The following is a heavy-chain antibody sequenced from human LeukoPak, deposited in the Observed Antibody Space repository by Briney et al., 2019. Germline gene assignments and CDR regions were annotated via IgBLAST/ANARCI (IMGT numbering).Heavy chain of an antibody. V-gene: IGHV3-23*01. CDR1: GFTFNNFA. Sequence: GGSLTLSCAASGFTFNNFAMSWVRQAPGTGLEWGSAISGSAGSTYYADSVKGRFTISRDNSKNTLYLQMDSLGAEDTAVYFCAKGSVAATYKFDCWGQGTLVTVSS. CDR3: AKGSVAATYKFDC. J-gene: IGHJ4*02. D-gene: IGHD6-19*01. CDR2: ISGSAGST.